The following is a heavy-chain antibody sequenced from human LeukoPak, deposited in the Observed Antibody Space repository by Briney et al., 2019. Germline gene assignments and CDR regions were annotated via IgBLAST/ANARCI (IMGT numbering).Heavy chain of an antibody. CDR1: GFTFSSYG. V-gene: IGHV3-48*01. D-gene: IGHD6-19*01. CDR3: ARDLGYSSGPNY. Sequence: PGGSLRLSCAASGFTFSSYGMSWVRQAPGKGLEWVSYISSSGSTIYYADSVKGRFTISRDNSKNTLYLQMNSVRAEDTAVYYCARDLGYSSGPNYWGQGTRVTVS. CDR2: ISSSGSTI. J-gene: IGHJ4*02.